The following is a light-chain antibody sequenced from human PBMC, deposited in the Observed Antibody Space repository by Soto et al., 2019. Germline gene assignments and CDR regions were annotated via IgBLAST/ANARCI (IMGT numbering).Light chain of an antibody. CDR3: SAWEDSLNGPV. V-gene: IGLV1-44*01. CDR2: SDT. Sequence: QSVLTQPPSASGTPGQRVTISCSGGTSNIGSNSVHWYQQLPGTAPQLLIHSDTQRPSGVPDRFSGSKSGTSASLVISGLQSEDEANYFCSAWEDSLNGPVFGGGTKLTVL. J-gene: IGLJ3*02. CDR1: TSNIGSNS.